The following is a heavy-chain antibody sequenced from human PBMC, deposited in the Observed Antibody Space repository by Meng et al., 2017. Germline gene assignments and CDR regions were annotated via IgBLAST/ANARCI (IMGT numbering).Heavy chain of an antibody. CDR1: GFSLSTSGVG. J-gene: IGHJ4*02. Sequence: QITLKESGPTLVQPPQTLTLTCTFSGFSLSTSGVGVGWIRQPPGKALEWLALIYWDDDKRYSPSLKSRLTITKDTSKNQVVLTMTNMDPVDTATYYCAHRPNVEMATYHFDYWGQGTLVTVSS. CDR3: AHRPNVEMATYHFDY. V-gene: IGHV2-5*02. CDR2: IYWDDDK. D-gene: IGHD5-24*01.